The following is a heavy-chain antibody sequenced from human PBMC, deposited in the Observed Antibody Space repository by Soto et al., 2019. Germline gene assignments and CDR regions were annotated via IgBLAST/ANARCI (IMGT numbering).Heavy chain of an antibody. CDR3: ARAGWFAEGFFDF. CDR1: GFTFVMYA. J-gene: IGHJ4*02. Sequence: ASVKVSCKASGFTFVMYAIHWVRQAPGQGLEWMAWINAGNGHTTYPQKFQGRVTITRDTSARTVYMELRSLRFEDTATYYCARAGWFAEGFFDFWGQGTPVTAPQ. V-gene: IGHV1-3*01. CDR2: INAGNGHT. D-gene: IGHD3-10*01.